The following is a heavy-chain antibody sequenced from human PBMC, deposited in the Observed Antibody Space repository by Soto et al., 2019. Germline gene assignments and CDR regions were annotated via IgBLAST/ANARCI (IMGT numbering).Heavy chain of an antibody. V-gene: IGHV4-4*02. CDR3: ASSDATYSSGWYLRGWVVGGDGY. D-gene: IGHD6-19*01. Sequence: SETLSLTCAVSGGSISSSNWWSWVRQPPGKGLEWIGEIYHSGSTNYNPSLKSRVTISVDKSKNQFSLKLSSVTAADTAVDYCASSDATYSSGWYLRGWVVGGDGYWGQGTLVTVSS. CDR2: IYHSGST. J-gene: IGHJ4*02. CDR1: GGSISSSNW.